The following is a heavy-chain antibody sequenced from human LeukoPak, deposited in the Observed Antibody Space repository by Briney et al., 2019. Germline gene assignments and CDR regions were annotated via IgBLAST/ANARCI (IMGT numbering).Heavy chain of an antibody. J-gene: IGHJ4*02. CDR3: ARDSSGSHYYDSSGYSY. CDR2: INPSGGST. CDR1: GYTFTSYY. D-gene: IGHD3-22*01. V-gene: IGHV1-46*01. Sequence: ASVKVSCKASGYTFTSYYMHWVRQAPGQGLEWMGIINPSGGSTSYAQKFQGRVTMTRDTSTSTVYMELSSLSSEDTAVYYCARDSSGSHYYDSSGYSYWGQGTLVTVSS.